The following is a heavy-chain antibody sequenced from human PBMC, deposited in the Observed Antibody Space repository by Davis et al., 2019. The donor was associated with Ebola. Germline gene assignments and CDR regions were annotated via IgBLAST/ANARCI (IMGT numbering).Heavy chain of an antibody. Sequence: GESLKISCAASGFTFSIFGMNWVRQAPGKGLEWLSYISSSTTTIYYADSVKGRFSISRDNAKNSLYLQMDSLTDEDTAVYFCVRDLGFDFGLISYFDFWGQGTQVTVSS. CDR1: GFTFSIFG. V-gene: IGHV3-48*02. J-gene: IGHJ4*02. CDR2: ISSSTTTI. CDR3: VRDLGFDFGLISYFDF. D-gene: IGHD3/OR15-3a*01.